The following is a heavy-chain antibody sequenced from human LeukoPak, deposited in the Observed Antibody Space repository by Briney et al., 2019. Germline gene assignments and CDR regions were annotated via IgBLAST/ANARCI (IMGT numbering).Heavy chain of an antibody. D-gene: IGHD6-13*01. J-gene: IGHJ4*02. CDR3: VMSSWYREIDY. Sequence: PSETLSLTCTVSGGSISSGYYWGWIRQPPGKGLEWIGSIYHSGSTYYNPSLKSRVTISVDTSKNQFSLKLSSVTAADTAVYYCVMSSWYREIDYWGQGTLVTVSS. CDR1: GGSISSGYY. V-gene: IGHV4-38-2*02. CDR2: IYHSGST.